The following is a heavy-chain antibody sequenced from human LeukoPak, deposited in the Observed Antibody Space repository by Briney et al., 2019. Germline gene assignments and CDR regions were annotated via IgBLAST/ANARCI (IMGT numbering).Heavy chain of an antibody. V-gene: IGHV4-39*07. Sequence: PSETLSLTCTVSGGSISSSSYYWGWIRQPPGKGLEWIGSIYYSGSTYYNPSLKSRVTISVDTSKNQFSLKLSSVTAADTAVYYCAREIRLEWFAFDYWGQGTLVTVSS. CDR2: IYYSGST. CDR3: AREIRLEWFAFDY. J-gene: IGHJ4*02. CDR1: GGSISSSSYY. D-gene: IGHD3-3*01.